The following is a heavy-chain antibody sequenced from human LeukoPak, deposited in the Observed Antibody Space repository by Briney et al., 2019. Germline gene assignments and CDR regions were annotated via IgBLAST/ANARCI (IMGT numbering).Heavy chain of an antibody. Sequence: GGTLRLSCAASGFTFSSYGMSWVRQAPGKGLEWVSAISGSGGSTYYADSVKGRFTISRDNSKNTLYLQMNSLRAEDTAVYYCAKDPRRGVGFVGATFDYWGQGTLVSVSS. CDR1: GFTFSSYG. J-gene: IGHJ4*02. CDR3: AKDPRRGVGFVGATFDY. CDR2: ISGSGGST. D-gene: IGHD1-26*01. V-gene: IGHV3-23*01.